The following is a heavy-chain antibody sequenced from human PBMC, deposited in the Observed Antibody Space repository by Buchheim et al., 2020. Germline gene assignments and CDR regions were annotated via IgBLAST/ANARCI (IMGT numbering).Heavy chain of an antibody. CDR1: GFTFRSYA. V-gene: IGHV3-23*01. CDR2: VSATGDNI. Sequence: EVQLLGSGGGLVQPGGSLRVSCAASGFTFRSYAMTWVRQAPGKGLEWVSGVSATGDNIYYGDSVKGRFTISRDISKNTLYLQMNSLRAEDTAVYYCARGAGRHYYYGMDVWGQGTT. CDR3: ARGAGRHYYYGMDV. J-gene: IGHJ6*02. D-gene: IGHD1-14*01.